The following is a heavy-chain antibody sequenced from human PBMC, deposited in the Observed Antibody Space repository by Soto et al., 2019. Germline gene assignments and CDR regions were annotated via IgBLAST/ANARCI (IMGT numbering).Heavy chain of an antibody. D-gene: IGHD6-13*01. CDR2: IYYSGST. V-gene: IGHV4-59*08. J-gene: IGHJ5*02. CDR1: GGSISSYY. Sequence: SETLSLTCTVSGGSISSYYWSWIRQPPGKGLEWIGYIYYSGSTNYNPSLKSRVTISVDTSKNQFSLKLSSVTAADTAVYYCARQGQQLGGWFDPWGQGTLVTVS. CDR3: ARQGQQLGGWFDP.